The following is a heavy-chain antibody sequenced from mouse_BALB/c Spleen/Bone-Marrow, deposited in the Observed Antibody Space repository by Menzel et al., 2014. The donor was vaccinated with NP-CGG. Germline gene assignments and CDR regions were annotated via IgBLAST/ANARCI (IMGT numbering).Heavy chain of an antibody. D-gene: IGHD1-1*01. Sequence: EVQRVESGPELVKPGASVKVSCKASGYAFTSYNMYWVKQSHGKSLEWIGYIDPYNGGTSYNQKFKGKATLTVGKSSSTAYMHLNSLTSEDSAVYYCARENYGSSPAYWGQGTLVTVSA. CDR1: GYAFTSYN. CDR2: IDPYNGGT. J-gene: IGHJ3*01. V-gene: IGHV1S135*01. CDR3: ARENYGSSPAY.